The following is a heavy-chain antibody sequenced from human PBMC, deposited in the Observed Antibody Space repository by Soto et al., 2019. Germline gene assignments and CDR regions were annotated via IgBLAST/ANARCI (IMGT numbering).Heavy chain of an antibody. J-gene: IGHJ4*02. CDR3: AKDAGIGVRVGAFDY. CDR1: GFTFSSYG. Sequence: QVQLVESGGGVVQPGRSLRLSCAASGFTFSSYGMHWVRQAPGKGLEWVAVISYDGSNKYYADSVKGRFTISRDNSKNTLYLQMNSLRAEDTAVYYCAKDAGIGVRVGAFDYWGQGTLVTVSS. D-gene: IGHD1-26*01. V-gene: IGHV3-30*18. CDR2: ISYDGSNK.